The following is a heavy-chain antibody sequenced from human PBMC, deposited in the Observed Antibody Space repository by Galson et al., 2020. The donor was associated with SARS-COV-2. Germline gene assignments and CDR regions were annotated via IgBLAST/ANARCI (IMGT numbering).Heavy chain of an antibody. CDR1: GGSITSNT. V-gene: IGHV4-59*01. J-gene: IGHJ3*01. CDR2: IYNNGAT. Sequence: SETLSLTFSVSGGSITSNTWTWVRQPPGKGLEWIGYIYNNGATAYNHSLQSRVSISVDSSKNQVSLRLNSVTAADTAVYYCARLGWDLCGALDVWSRGTMVTVSS. CDR3: ARLGWDLCGALDV. D-gene: IGHD3-16*01.